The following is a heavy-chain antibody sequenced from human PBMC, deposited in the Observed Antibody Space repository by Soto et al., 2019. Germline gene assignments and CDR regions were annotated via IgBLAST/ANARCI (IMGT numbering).Heavy chain of an antibody. Sequence: PGESLKISCTGSGYSFTSYWIGWVRQMPGKGLEWMGIIYPGDSDTRYSPSFQGQVTISADKSISTAYLQWSSLKASDTAMYYCARQRSVDGSIPNNSVTMDVWAQGTTVTVS. CDR2: IYPGDSDT. CDR1: GYSFTSYW. D-gene: IGHD1-1*01. V-gene: IGHV5-51*01. J-gene: IGHJ6*02. CDR3: ARQRSVDGSIPNNSVTMDV.